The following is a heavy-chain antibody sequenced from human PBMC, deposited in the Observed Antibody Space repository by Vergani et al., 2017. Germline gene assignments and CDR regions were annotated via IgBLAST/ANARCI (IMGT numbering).Heavy chain of an antibody. V-gene: IGHV3-23*01. D-gene: IGHD1-14*01. CDR1: GFTFSNYD. CDR2: ISSSGTST. CDR3: AHRSNILN. Sequence: EVKLLESGGGLVQPGGSLRLSCGVSGFTFSNYDMTWVRQAPGKGLEWVSAISSSGTSTFYTDSVKGRFTISRDNSKNTLYLQMNSLRAEDTAVYYCAHRSNILNWGPGALVTVSS. J-gene: IGHJ4*02.